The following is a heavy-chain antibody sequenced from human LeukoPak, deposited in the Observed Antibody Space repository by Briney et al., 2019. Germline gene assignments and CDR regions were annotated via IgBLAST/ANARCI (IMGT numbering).Heavy chain of an antibody. J-gene: IGHJ5*02. Sequence: PSQTLSLTCTVSGASISSGNDYWSWIRQPAGKGLEWIGRVYTGGSTNYNPSLKSRVTLSVDTSKNQFSLKLTSVTAADTAVYYCARGGRYFGSWGQGTLVTVSS. D-gene: IGHD3-9*01. CDR2: VYTGGST. CDR3: ARGGRYFGS. V-gene: IGHV4-61*02. CDR1: GASISSGNDY.